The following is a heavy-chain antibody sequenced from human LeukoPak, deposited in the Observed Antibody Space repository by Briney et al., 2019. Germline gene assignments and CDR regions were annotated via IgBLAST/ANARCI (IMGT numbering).Heavy chain of an antibody. Sequence: PGGSLRLSCAASGFTFSCCGMHWVRQAPGNGLEWVAVIWYDGSKTYYVDSVKGRFTISRDNSQNMLFLQMNTLRAEDTAVYYCARYGDYGFDYWGQGTLVTVSS. CDR1: GFTFSCCG. D-gene: IGHD4-17*01. J-gene: IGHJ4*02. CDR3: ARYGDYGFDY. V-gene: IGHV3-33*01. CDR2: IWYDGSKT.